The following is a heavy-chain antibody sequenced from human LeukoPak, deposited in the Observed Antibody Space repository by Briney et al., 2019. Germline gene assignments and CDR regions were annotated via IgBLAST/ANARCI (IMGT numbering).Heavy chain of an antibody. V-gene: IGHV4-59*01. D-gene: IGHD3-22*01. CDR3: ARELNRGYDSSGDAFDI. CDR1: GGSISSYY. CDR2: IYYSGST. J-gene: IGHJ3*02. Sequence: PSETLSLTCTVSGGSISSYYWSWIRQPPGKGLEWIGYIYYSGSTNYNPSLKSRVTISVDTSKNQFSLKLSSVTAADTAVYYCARELNRGYDSSGDAFDIWGQGTMATVSS.